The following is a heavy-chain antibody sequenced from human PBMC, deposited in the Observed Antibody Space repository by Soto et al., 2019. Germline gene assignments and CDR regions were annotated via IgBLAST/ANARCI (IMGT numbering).Heavy chain of an antibody. D-gene: IGHD1-26*01. CDR2: TYYRSKWIS. V-gene: IGHV6-1*01. J-gene: IGHJ4*02. CDR3: ARDPPDFNSGFDF. Sequence: QTLSLTCAISMDSVSNNRATWNWIRQSPSGGLEWLGRTYYRSKWISDYAMSVKGRISINPDTSKNLVSLHLNFVTPEDTAVYYCARDPPDFNSGFDFWGQGTPVTVSS. CDR1: MDSVSNNRAT.